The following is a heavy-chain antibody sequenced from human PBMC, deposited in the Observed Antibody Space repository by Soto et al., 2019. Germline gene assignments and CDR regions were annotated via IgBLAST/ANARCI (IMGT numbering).Heavy chain of an antibody. CDR1: GFTFSSYG. V-gene: IGHV3-33*01. Sequence: GGSLRLSCAASGFTFSSYGMHWVRQAPGKGLEWVAVIWYDGSNKYYADSVKGRFTISRDNSKNTLYLQMNSLRAEDTAVYYCAIGSVSSGYYALDYWGQGTLVTVSS. CDR3: AIGSVSSGYYALDY. CDR2: IWYDGSNK. D-gene: IGHD3-22*01. J-gene: IGHJ4*02.